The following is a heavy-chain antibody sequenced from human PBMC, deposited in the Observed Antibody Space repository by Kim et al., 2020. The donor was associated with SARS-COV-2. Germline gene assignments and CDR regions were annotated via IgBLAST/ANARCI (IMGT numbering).Heavy chain of an antibody. CDR1: GYSFTSYW. D-gene: IGHD6-13*01. CDR3: ARPGSTWLHFDY. Sequence: GESLKISCKASGYSFTSYWVGWVRQTPGKGLESMGIIYPGDSDTRYSPSFQGQVTISVDKTISTAYLQWGSLKASDSAMYYCARPGSTWLHFDYWGQGTLVTVSS. V-gene: IGHV5-51*01. CDR2: IYPGDSDT. J-gene: IGHJ4*02.